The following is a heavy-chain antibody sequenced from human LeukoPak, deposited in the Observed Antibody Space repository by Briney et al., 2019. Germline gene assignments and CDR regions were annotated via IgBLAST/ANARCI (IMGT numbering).Heavy chain of an antibody. D-gene: IGHD1-26*01. Sequence: SVKVSCKASGGTFGSYEISWVRQAPGQGLEWMGLIIPIFGKPNYAQKFQGRLTITADKSTSTAYMQLSSLKSDDTAVYYCARASGSYRRLDYWGQGTLVTVSS. V-gene: IGHV1-69*06. CDR1: GGTFGSYE. CDR2: IIPIFGKP. CDR3: ARASGSYRRLDY. J-gene: IGHJ4*01.